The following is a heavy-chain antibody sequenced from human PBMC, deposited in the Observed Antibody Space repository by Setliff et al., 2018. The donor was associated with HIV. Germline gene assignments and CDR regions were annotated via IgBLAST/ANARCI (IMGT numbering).Heavy chain of an antibody. V-gene: IGHV3-66*02. CDR3: VRGEREWLLGGGRTSFDY. CDR2: SDSTGST. CDR1: GFTVSNKY. J-gene: IGHJ4*01. D-gene: IGHD3-3*01. Sequence: GGSLRLSCAASGFTVSNKYMSWLRQAPGKGLEWVSVSDSTGSTSYADSVKGRFTISRDNSKNTLYLEMNSLRAEDTAVYYCVRGEREWLLGGGRTSFDYWGHGTLVTVSS.